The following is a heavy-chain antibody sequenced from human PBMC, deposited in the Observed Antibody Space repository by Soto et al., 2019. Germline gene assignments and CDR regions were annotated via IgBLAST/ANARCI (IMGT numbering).Heavy chain of an antibody. D-gene: IGHD3-3*01. J-gene: IGHJ6*03. CDR1: GYTFTSYD. CDR2: TNPNSGNT. Sequence: ASVKVSCKTSGYTFTSYDINWVRQATGQGLEWMGRTNPNSGNTGYAQKFQGIVTMTRNTSISTAYMELSSLRSEDTAVYYCARARSGGAIFVVVRGQTYYYYYMDVWGKGTTVTVSS. V-gene: IGHV1-8*01. CDR3: ARARSGGAIFVVVRGQTYYYYYMDV.